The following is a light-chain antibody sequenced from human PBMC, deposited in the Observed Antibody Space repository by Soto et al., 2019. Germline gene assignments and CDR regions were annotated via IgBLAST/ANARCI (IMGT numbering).Light chain of an antibody. J-gene: IGKJ5*01. CDR1: QNIDSW. CDR3: QPYKSYASIT. V-gene: IGKV1-5*01. CDR2: DAS. Sequence: DGRMTKYHSTLSASVGDTVTITCRASQNIDSWLAWDQQKPGKAPKFLMYDASTLLSGVPSRFSGSGSGTEFTLTIRRLLPDDFATCYCQPYKSYASITFGQ.